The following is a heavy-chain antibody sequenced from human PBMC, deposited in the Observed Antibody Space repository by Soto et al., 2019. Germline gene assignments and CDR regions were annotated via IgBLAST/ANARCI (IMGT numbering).Heavy chain of an antibody. V-gene: IGHV4-59*12. J-gene: IGHJ6*03. CDR2: IYYSGSA. CDR3: AGDVAAMDHYYYYYMDV. D-gene: IGHD2-2*01. CDR1: GGSISGYY. Sequence: SETLSLTCTVSGGSISGYYWSWIRQPPGKGLEWIGYIYYSGSANYNPSLKSRVTISVDTSENKFSLKLSSVTAADTAVYYCAGDVAAMDHYYYYYMDVWGKGTTVTVSS.